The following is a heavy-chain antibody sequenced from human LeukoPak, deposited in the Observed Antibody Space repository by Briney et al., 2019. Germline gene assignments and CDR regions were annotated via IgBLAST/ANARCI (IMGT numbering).Heavy chain of an antibody. Sequence: SQTLSLTCTVSGGSISSYYWSWNRQPPGKGLEWIGYIYYSGSTNYSPSLKSRVTILVDMSKNQLSLKLNSVTAADTAVYYCARTNGDLITDYWGQGALVTVSS. V-gene: IGHV4-59*08. CDR1: GGSISSYY. CDR3: ARTNGDLITDY. J-gene: IGHJ4*02. CDR2: IYYSGST. D-gene: IGHD3-22*01.